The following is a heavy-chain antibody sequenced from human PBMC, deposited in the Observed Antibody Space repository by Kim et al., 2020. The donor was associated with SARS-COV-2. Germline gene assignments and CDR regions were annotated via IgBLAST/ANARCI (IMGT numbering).Heavy chain of an antibody. CDR1: GFTFSSYG. V-gene: IGHV3-33*01. J-gene: IGHJ4*02. CDR2: IWYDGSNK. D-gene: IGHD3-22*01. CDR3: ARDFSSGYYSGFDY. Sequence: GGSLRLSCAASGFTFSSYGMHWVRQAPGKGLEWVAVIWYDGSNKYYADSVKGRFTISRDNSKNTLYLQMNSLRAEDTAVYYCARDFSSGYYSGFDYWGQGTLVTVSS.